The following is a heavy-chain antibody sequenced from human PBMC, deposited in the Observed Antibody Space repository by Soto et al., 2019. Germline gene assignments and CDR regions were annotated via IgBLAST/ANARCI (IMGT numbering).Heavy chain of an antibody. Sequence: QLQLQESGSGLVKPSQTLSLTCAVSGGSISSGGYSWSWIRQPPGKGLEWSGYIYHSGSTYSNPSLKSRVTISVDRSKNQFSLKLSSVTAADTAVYYCASSHAGAHITAAVHWGQGTLVTVSS. CDR3: ASSHAGAHITAAVH. V-gene: IGHV4-30-2*01. D-gene: IGHD6-13*01. CDR1: GGSISSGGYS. CDR2: IYHSGST. J-gene: IGHJ4*02.